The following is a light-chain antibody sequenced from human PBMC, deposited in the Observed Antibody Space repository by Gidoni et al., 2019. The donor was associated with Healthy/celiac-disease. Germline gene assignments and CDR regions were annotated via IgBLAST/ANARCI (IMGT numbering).Light chain of an antibody. V-gene: IGLV2-23*02. CDR1: SSYVGSYNL. J-gene: IGLJ2*01. CDR3: CSYAGGSTFVV. Sequence: QSALTQPASVSGSPGQSITSSCTGTSSYVGSYNLVSWYQHHPGKAPKLLIYEVSKRPSGVSNRFSGSKSGNTASLTISGLQAEDEADYYCCSYAGGSTFVVFGGGTKLTVL. CDR2: EVS.